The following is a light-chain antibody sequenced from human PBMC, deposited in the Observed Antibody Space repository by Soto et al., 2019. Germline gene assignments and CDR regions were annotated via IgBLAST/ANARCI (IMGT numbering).Light chain of an antibody. CDR3: QQYNSYWT. CDR2: DAS. J-gene: IGKJ1*01. CDR1: QRISSW. V-gene: IGKV1-5*01. Sequence: DIKMTQSPSTLSASVGDRVTITFRASQRISSWLAWYQQKPGKAPKLLIYDASSLESGVPSRFSGSGSGTEFTLSISSLQPDDFATYYCQQYNSYWTFGQGTKVDIK.